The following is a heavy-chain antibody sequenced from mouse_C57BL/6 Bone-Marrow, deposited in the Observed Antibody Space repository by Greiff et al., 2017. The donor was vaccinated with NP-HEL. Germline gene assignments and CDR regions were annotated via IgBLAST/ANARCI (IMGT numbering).Heavy chain of an antibody. J-gene: IGHJ2*01. V-gene: IGHV5-17*01. CDR1: GFTFSDYG. Sequence: EVKLMESGGGLVKPGGSLKLSCEASGFTFSDYGMHWVRQAPEKGLEWVAYISSGSSTIYYADTVKGRFTISRDNAKNTLFLQMTSLRSEDTAMDYCAREDPYYFDYWGQGTTLTVSS. CDR3: AREDPYYFDY. CDR2: ISSGSSTI.